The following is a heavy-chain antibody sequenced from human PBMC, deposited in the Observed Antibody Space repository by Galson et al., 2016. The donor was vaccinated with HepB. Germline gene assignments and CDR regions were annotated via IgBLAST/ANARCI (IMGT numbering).Heavy chain of an antibody. CDR3: ARVPTDVGTFLFDS. V-gene: IGHV3-53*05. D-gene: IGHD2/OR15-2a*01. J-gene: IGHJ5*01. Sequence: SLRLSCAVSGFNLNTNYMSWVRQPPGRNLEWVGVIYSGDRTFYRDSVKGRFTIPRDNSKSTLYLQMTSLTTEDTAVYFCARVPTDVGTFLFDSRGQGTLVTVSS. CDR1: GFNLNTNY. CDR2: IYSGDRT.